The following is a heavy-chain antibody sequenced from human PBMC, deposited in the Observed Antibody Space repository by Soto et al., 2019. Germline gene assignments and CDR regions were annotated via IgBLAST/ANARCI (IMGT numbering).Heavy chain of an antibody. V-gene: IGHV4-31*03. CDR3: ARDLQYSRLFYGMDV. D-gene: IGHD6-13*01. Sequence: ASETLSLTCTVSGGSISSGGYYWSWIRQHPRKGLEWIGYIYYSGSTYYNPSLKSRVTISVDTSKNQFSLKLSSVTAADTAVYYCARDLQYSRLFYGMDVWGQGTTVTVSS. CDR1: GGSISSGGYY. J-gene: IGHJ6*02. CDR2: IYYSGST.